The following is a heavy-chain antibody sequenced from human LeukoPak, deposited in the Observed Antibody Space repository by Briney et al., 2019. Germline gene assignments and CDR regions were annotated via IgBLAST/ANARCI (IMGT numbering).Heavy chain of an antibody. Sequence: SETLSLTCTVSGGSISSSSYYWGWIRQPPGKGLEWIGSIYYSGSTYYNPSLKSRVTISVDTSKNQFSLKLSSVTAADTAVYYCARSDQHYYDSSGYSPWGHGTLVTVSS. CDR1: GGSISSSSYY. J-gene: IGHJ4*01. D-gene: IGHD3-22*01. CDR2: IYYSGST. V-gene: IGHV4-39*07. CDR3: ARSDQHYYDSSGYSP.